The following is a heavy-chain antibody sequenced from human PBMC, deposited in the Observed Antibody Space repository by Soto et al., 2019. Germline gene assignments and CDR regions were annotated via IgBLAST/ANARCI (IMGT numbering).Heavy chain of an antibody. Sequence: SETLSLTCTVSGGSISSYYWSWIRQPPGKGLEWIGYIYYSGSTNYNPSLKSRVTISVDTSKNQFSLKLSSVTAADTAVYYCARRRDFWSGYSYYYYYYMDVWGKGTTVTVSS. V-gene: IGHV4-59*08. CDR1: GGSISSYY. J-gene: IGHJ6*03. CDR2: IYYSGST. CDR3: ARRRDFWSGYSYYYYYYMDV. D-gene: IGHD3-3*01.